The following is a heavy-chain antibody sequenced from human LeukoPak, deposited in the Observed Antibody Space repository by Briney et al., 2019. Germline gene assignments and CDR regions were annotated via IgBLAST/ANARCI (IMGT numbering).Heavy chain of an antibody. V-gene: IGHV3-7*01. CDR2: INQDGSGK. Sequence: PGGSLRLSCAASGITFRSYWMNWVRQAPGKGLEWVASINQDGSGKNYVDSVKGGFTVSGDNAKKYLQMNSLRAEDTAVYYCAMNWNVPPRDYWGQGTLVTVSS. CDR3: AMNWNVPPRDY. CDR1: GITFRSYW. J-gene: IGHJ4*02. D-gene: IGHD1-1*01.